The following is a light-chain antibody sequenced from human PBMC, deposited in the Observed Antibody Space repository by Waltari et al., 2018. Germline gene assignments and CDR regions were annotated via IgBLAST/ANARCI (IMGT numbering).Light chain of an antibody. V-gene: IGLV3-1*01. CDR1: KLGDKY. Sequence: SYELTQSPSVSVSPGQTASITCPGDKLGDKYACWYQQKPGQSPVLVIYQDSKRPSGIPERFSGSNSGNTATLTISGTQAMDEADYYCQAWDSSTAVFGGGTKLTVL. J-gene: IGLJ2*01. CDR2: QDS. CDR3: QAWDSSTAV.